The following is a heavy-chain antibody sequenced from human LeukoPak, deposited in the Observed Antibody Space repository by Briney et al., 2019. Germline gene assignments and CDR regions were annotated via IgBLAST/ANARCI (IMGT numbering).Heavy chain of an antibody. D-gene: IGHD3-22*01. Sequence: GASVKVSCKASGYTFTGDYIHWVRQAPGQGLEWMGWINPNSGGTNYAQKFQGRVTMTRDTSISTAYMELSRLRSDDTAVYYCASQAWDYYDSSGYFVHWGQGTLVTVSS. CDR3: ASQAWDYYDSSGYFVH. J-gene: IGHJ5*02. CDR1: GYTFTGDY. CDR2: INPNSGGT. V-gene: IGHV1-2*02.